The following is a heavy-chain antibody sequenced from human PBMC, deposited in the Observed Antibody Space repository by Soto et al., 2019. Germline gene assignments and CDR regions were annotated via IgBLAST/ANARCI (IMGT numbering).Heavy chain of an antibody. CDR2: VWSNGINN. Sequence: QVQLLDSGGGVVQPGTSLRLSCAASGFSFSTYGMHWVRQAPGKGLEWVAVVWSNGINNYYADSVRGRFAISRDNFKNSLSLQMNSLKAEDTAVYYCVRERAPVDAFDVWGQGTMVTVYS. V-gene: IGHV3-33*01. J-gene: IGHJ3*01. CDR3: VRERAPVDAFDV. CDR1: GFSFSTYG.